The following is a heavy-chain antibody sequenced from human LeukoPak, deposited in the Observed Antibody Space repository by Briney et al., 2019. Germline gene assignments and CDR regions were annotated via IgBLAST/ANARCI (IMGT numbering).Heavy chain of an antibody. J-gene: IGHJ6*03. D-gene: IGHD6-13*01. CDR1: GFTFSSYA. CDR3: AKIDTGYSYYYYYMDV. Sequence: PGGSLRLSCAASGFTFSSYAMSWVRQAPGKGLEWVSTISGSGGSTYYADSVKGRFTISRDNSKNMLYLQMNSLRAEDTAVYYCAKIDTGYSYYYYYMDVWGKGTTVTVSS. V-gene: IGHV3-23*01. CDR2: ISGSGGST.